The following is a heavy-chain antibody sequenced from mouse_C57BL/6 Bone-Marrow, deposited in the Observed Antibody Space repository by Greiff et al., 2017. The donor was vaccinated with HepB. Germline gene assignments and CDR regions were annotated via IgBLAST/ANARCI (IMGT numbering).Heavy chain of an antibody. Sequence: EVMLVESEGGLVQPGSSMKLSCTASGFTFSDYYMAWVRQVPEKGLEWVANINYDGSSTYYLDSLKSRFIISSDNAKNILYLQMSSLKSEDTATYYCARDRQDGYWGYFDYWGQGTTLTVSS. J-gene: IGHJ2*01. CDR1: GFTFSDYY. CDR3: ARDRQDGYWGYFDY. CDR2: INYDGSST. D-gene: IGHD2-3*01. V-gene: IGHV5-16*01.